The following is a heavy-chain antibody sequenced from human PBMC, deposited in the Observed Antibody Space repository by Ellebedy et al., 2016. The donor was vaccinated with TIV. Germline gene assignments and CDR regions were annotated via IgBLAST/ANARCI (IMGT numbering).Heavy chain of an antibody. CDR1: GGSISSSNYY. D-gene: IGHD5-18*01. Sequence: MPGGSLRLSCTVSGGSISSSNYYWGWIRQPPGKGLEWIGSIFYNGRTYYNPSLKSRVTISVDTSKNQFSLKLSSVTAADTAVYYCARRYSYGPNWFDPWGQGTLVTVSS. CDR2: IFYNGRT. V-gene: IGHV4-39*01. CDR3: ARRYSYGPNWFDP. J-gene: IGHJ5*02.